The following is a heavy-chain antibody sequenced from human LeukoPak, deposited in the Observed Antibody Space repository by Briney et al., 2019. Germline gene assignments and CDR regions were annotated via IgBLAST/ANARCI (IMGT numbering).Heavy chain of an antibody. V-gene: IGHV1-8*01. D-gene: IGHD3-22*01. CDR1: GYTFTSYD. J-gene: IGHJ4*02. CDR3: ARGSAYYYDSSGYSLCDY. Sequence: ATVKVSCKASGYTFTSYDINWVRQATGQGLEWMGWMNPNSGNTGYAQKFQGRVTMTRNTSISTAYMELSSLRSEDTAVYYCARGSAYYYDSSGYSLCDYWGQGTLVTVSS. CDR2: MNPNSGNT.